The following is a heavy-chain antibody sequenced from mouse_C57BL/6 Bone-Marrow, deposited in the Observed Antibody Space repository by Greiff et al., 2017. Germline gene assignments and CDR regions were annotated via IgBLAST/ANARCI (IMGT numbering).Heavy chain of an antibody. CDR3: TRDRDWDWYFDV. Sequence: EVHLVESGEGLVKPGGSLKLSCAASGFTFSSYAMSWVRQTPEKRLEWVAYISSGGDYIYYADTVKGRFTISRDNARNTLYLQMSSLKSEDTAMYYCTRDRDWDWYFDVWGTGTTVTVSS. D-gene: IGHD4-1*01. CDR1: GFTFSSYA. CDR2: ISSGGDYI. V-gene: IGHV5-9-1*02. J-gene: IGHJ1*03.